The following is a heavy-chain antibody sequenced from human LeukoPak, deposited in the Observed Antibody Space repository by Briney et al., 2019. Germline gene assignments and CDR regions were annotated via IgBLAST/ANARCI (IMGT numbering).Heavy chain of an antibody. CDR2: INHSGST. V-gene: IGHV4-34*01. CDR1: GGSFSGYY. CDR3: ARGLYYYDSSGYYAY. J-gene: IGHJ4*02. Sequence: PSETLSLTCAVYGGSFSGYYWSWIRQPPGKGLEWIGEINHSGSTNYNPSPKSRVTISVDTSKNQFSLKLSSVTAADTAVYYCARGLYYYDSSGYYAYWGQGTLVTVSS. D-gene: IGHD3-22*01.